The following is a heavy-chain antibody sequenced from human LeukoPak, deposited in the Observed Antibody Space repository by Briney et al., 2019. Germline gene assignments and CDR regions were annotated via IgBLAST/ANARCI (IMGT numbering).Heavy chain of an antibody. CDR1: GFTFSSFR. D-gene: IGHD3-22*01. Sequence: GGSLRLSCAASGFTFSSFRMHWVRQAPGKGLVWVSRINSVGSSTSYADSVKGRFTISRDNAKNTLYLQMNSLRAEDTAVYYCAREKLSFFDSSGYFDYWGQGILVTVSS. J-gene: IGHJ4*02. V-gene: IGHV3-74*01. CDR2: INSVGSST. CDR3: AREKLSFFDSSGYFDY.